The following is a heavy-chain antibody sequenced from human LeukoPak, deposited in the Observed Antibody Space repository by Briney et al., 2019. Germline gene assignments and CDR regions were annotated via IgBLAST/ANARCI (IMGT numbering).Heavy chain of an antibody. CDR1: GGSISSYY. Sequence: KSSETLSLTCTVSGGSISSYYWSWIRQPPGKGLEWIGYIYYSGSTNYNPSLKSRVTISVDTSKNQFSLKLSSVTAADTAVYYCARVTAMAAYYFVYWGQGTLVTVSS. CDR3: ARVTAMAAYYFVY. V-gene: IGHV4-59*01. CDR2: IYYSGST. D-gene: IGHD5-18*01. J-gene: IGHJ4*02.